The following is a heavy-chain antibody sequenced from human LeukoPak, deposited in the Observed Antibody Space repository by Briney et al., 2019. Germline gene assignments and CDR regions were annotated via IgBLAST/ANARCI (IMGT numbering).Heavy chain of an antibody. CDR3: AKGRWGLTINNFDI. D-gene: IGHD3-9*01. Sequence: GGSLRLSCAASGFSLTTYAMGWVRQAPGKGLEWVSVISDRGDSTYYADSVKGRFTISRDSSKNTLYLQMNSLRGEDMAVYYCAKGRWGLTINNFDIWGQGTMVTVSS. V-gene: IGHV3-23*01. CDR2: ISDRGDST. J-gene: IGHJ3*02. CDR1: GFSLTTYA.